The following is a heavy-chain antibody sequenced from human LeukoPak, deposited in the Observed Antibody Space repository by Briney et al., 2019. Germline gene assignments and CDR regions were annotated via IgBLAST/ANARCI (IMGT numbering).Heavy chain of an antibody. D-gene: IGHD4-23*01. V-gene: IGHV1-69*05. CDR3: ARDYGGRSMDRPYNWFDP. CDR1: GGTFSSYA. CDR2: IIPIFGTA. Sequence: ASVKVSCKASGGTFSSYAISWVRQAPGQGLEWMGGIIPIFGTANYAQKFQGRVTITTDESTSTAYMELSSLRSEDTAVYYCARDYGGRSMDRPYNWFDPWGQGTLVTVSS. J-gene: IGHJ5*02.